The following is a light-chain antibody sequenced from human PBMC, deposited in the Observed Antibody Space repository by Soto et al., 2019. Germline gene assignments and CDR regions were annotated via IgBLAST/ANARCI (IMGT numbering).Light chain of an antibody. CDR3: QQYNTYPYT. V-gene: IGKV1-5*03. CDR2: KAS. CDR1: QSINTW. J-gene: IGKJ2*01. Sequence: DIQMTQSPSTLSASVGDRVTITCRTSQSINTWLAWYQQKPGKAPKLLIYKASSLESGVPSRFSGSGSGTAFTLTITSLQPDDFATYYCQQYNTYPYTFGQGTKLEIK.